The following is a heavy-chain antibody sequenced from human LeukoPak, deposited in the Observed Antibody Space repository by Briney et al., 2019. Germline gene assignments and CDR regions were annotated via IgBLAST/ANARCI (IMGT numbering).Heavy chain of an antibody. D-gene: IGHD2-21*02. J-gene: IGHJ4*02. CDR3: ARAVTAIPNY. CDR1: GFTFSSYS. CDR2: ISSSSSYI. Sequence: PEGSLRLSCAASGFTFSSYSMNWVRQAPGKGLEWVSSISSSSSYIYYADSVKGRFTISRDNAKNSLYLQMNSLRAEDTAVYYCARAVTAIPNYWGQGTLVTVSS. V-gene: IGHV3-21*01.